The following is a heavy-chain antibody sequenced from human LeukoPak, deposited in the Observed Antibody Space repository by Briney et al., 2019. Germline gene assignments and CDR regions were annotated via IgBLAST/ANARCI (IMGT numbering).Heavy chain of an antibody. CDR3: ARVGSRLRYFDWLSRPRGWFDP. CDR2: MNPNSGNT. J-gene: IGHJ5*02. V-gene: IGHV1-8*02. Sequence: ASVKVSCKASGYTFTSYDINWVRQATGQGLEWMGWMNPNSGNTGYAQKFQGRVTMTRNTSISTAYMELSSLRSEDTAMYYCARVGSRLRYFDWLSRPRGWFDPWGQGTLVTVSS. CDR1: GYTFTSYD. D-gene: IGHD3-9*01.